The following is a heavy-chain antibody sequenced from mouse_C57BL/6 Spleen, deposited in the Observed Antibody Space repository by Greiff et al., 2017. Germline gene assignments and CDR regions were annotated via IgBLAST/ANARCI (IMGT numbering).Heavy chain of an antibody. CDR1: GYSITSGYY. CDR2: ISYDGSN. CDR3: ARGDGYYVGGFAY. J-gene: IGHJ3*01. V-gene: IGHV3-6*01. Sequence: EVQLQESGPGLVKPSQSLSLTCSVTGYSITSGYYWNWIRQFPGNKLEWMGYISYDGSNNYNPSLKNRISITRDTSKNQFFLKLNSVTTEDTATYYCARGDGYYVGGFAYWGQGTLVTVAA. D-gene: IGHD2-3*01.